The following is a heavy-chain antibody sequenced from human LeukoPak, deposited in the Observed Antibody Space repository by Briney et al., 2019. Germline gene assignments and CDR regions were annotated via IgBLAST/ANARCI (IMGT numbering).Heavy chain of an antibody. V-gene: IGHV4-34*01. J-gene: IGHJ6*03. CDR3: ARGGTGTAYYYYYMDV. CDR2: INHSGST. D-gene: IGHD1/OR15-1a*01. Sequence: GSLRLSCAAPGFTFSSYAMSWVRQAPGKGLEWIGEINHSGSTNYNPSLKSRVTISVDTSKNQFSLKLSSVTAADTAVYYCARGGTGTAYYYYYMDVWGKGTTVTVSS. CDR1: GFTFSSYA.